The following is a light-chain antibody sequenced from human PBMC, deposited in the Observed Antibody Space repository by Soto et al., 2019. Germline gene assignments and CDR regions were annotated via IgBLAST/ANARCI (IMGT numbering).Light chain of an antibody. CDR1: QSVSSY. CDR3: QQRSNWPVT. J-gene: IGKJ1*01. V-gene: IGKV3-11*01. CDR2: DAS. Sequence: EIVLTQSPATLSLSPGERATLSCRASQSVSSYFAWYQQKPGQAPRLLIYDASNRATGIPARFSGSGSGTDFPLTISSLEPEDFAVYYWQQRSNWPVTFGQGTSVEIK.